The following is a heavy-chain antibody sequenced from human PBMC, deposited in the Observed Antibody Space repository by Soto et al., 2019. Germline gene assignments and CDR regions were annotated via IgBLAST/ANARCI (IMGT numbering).Heavy chain of an antibody. J-gene: IGHJ3*02. V-gene: IGHV1-18*01. D-gene: IGHD6-13*01. Sequence: ASVKVSCKASGYTFTSYGISGVRQAPGQGLEWMGWISAYNGNTNYAQKLQGRVTMTTDTSTSTAYMELRSLRSDDTAVYYCARSLWKQLDPDDAFDIWGQGTMVTVSS. CDR3: ARSLWKQLDPDDAFDI. CDR1: GYTFTSYG. CDR2: ISAYNGNT.